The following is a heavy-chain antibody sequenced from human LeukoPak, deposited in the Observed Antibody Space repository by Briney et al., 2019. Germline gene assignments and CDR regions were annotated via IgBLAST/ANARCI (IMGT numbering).Heavy chain of an antibody. J-gene: IGHJ4*02. Sequence: SLKVSCKASGGIFSSYAISWVRQAPGQGLEWMGGIIPVLGTVKYAQKFQGRVTMTRDTSTSTVYMELSSLRSEDTAVYYCAGGGITMVRYCFDYWGQGTLVTVSS. CDR3: AGGGITMVRYCFDY. D-gene: IGHD3-10*01. V-gene: IGHV1-69*05. CDR1: GGIFSSYA. CDR2: IIPVLGTV.